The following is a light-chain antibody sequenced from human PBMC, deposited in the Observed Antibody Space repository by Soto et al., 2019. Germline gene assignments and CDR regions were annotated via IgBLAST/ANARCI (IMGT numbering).Light chain of an antibody. CDR3: QQYGSSPPRWT. V-gene: IGKV3-20*01. J-gene: IGKJ1*01. CDR1: RSVSSSY. Sequence: EICFTRSPGTLSLSPVEISTLSCMASRSVSSSYLAWYQQKPGQAPRILIYGASSRATGIPDRFSGSGSGTDFTLTISRLEPEDFAVYYCQQYGSSPPRWTFGQGTKVDIK. CDR2: GAS.